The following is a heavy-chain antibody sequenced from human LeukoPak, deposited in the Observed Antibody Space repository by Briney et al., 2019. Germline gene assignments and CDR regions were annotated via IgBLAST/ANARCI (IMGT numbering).Heavy chain of an antibody. J-gene: IGHJ4*02. CDR3: ARDRGGYTYSHDY. Sequence: SETLSLTCTVSGGSISSGGYYWSWIRQHPGKGLEWIGYISFSGNTYYNPSLQSRVTISLDTSKNQFSLRLSSVTAADTAVYSCARDRGGYTYSHDYWGQGTLVTVSS. D-gene: IGHD5-18*01. CDR1: GGSISSGGYY. V-gene: IGHV4-31*03. CDR2: ISFSGNT.